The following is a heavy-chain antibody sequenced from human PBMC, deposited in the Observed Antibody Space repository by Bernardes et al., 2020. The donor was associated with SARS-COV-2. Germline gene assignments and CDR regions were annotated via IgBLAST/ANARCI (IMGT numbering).Heavy chain of an antibody. J-gene: IGHJ3*02. CDR3: ANLWTQDAFDS. D-gene: IGHD3-10*01. V-gene: IGHV4-34*01. Sequence: TCAVYVGSFSGYYWSWIRPPPGKGLEWIGAINHSGSTNYNPSLKSRVTISVDTSKNQFSLKLSSVTAADTAVYYCANLWTQDAFDSWGQGTMVTVSS. CDR2: INHSGST. CDR1: VGSFSGYY.